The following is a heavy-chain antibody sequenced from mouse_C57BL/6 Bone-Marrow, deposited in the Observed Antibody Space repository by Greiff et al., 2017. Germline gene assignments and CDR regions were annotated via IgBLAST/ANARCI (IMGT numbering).Heavy chain of an antibody. CDR2: IYPRSGNT. D-gene: IGHD2-3*01. J-gene: IGHJ3*01. CDR1: GYTFTSYG. V-gene: IGHV1-81*01. Sequence: VQLQQSGAELARPGASVKLSCKASGYTFTSYGISWVKQRTGQGLEWIGEIYPRSGNTYYNEKFKGKATLTADISSSTAYMELRSLTSEDSAVYFCARCDGPWFAYWGQGTLVTVSA. CDR3: ARCDGPWFAY.